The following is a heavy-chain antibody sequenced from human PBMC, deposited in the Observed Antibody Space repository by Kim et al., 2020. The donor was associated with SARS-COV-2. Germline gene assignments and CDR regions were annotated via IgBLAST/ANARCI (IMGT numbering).Heavy chain of an antibody. D-gene: IGHD2-8*01. CDR3: AKDSQRELVYTIYGVGFDY. J-gene: IGHJ4*02. V-gene: IGHV3-30*02. Sequence: GRFTISRDHSKNSLYLQMNSLRAEDTAVYYCAKDSQRELVYTIYGVGFDYWGQGTLVTVSS.